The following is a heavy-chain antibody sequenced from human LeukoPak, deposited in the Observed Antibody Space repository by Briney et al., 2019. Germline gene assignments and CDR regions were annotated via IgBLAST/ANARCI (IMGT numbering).Heavy chain of an antibody. J-gene: IGHJ5*02. V-gene: IGHV3-23*01. Sequence: AGGSLRLSCAASGFTFSSYAMSWVRQAPGKGLEWVSAISGSGGSTYYADSVKGRFTISRDNSKNTLYLQMNSLRAEDTAVYYCARAPSGSYYEPANWFDPWGQGTLVTVSS. CDR1: GFTFSSYA. CDR2: ISGSGGST. CDR3: ARAPSGSYYEPANWFDP. D-gene: IGHD1-26*01.